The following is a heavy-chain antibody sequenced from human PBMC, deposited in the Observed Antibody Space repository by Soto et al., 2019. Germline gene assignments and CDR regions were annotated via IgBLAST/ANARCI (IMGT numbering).Heavy chain of an antibody. V-gene: IGHV1-3*01. CDR2: INAGNGNT. D-gene: IGHD4-17*01. J-gene: IGHJ4*02. CDR3: ARRSSSYGFDY. CDR1: GYTFTSYA. Sequence: QVQLVQSGAEVKKPGASVKVSCKASGYTFTSYAMHWVRQAPGRRLEWMGWINAGNGNTKYSQKFQGRVTITRDTSASTAYMELSSLRSEDTAVYYCARRSSSYGFDYWGQGTLVTVSS.